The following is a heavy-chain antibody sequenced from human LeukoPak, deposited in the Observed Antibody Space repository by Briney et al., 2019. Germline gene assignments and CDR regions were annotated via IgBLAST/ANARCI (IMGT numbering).Heavy chain of an antibody. CDR3: ARGAPYYYGSSGYYYFDY. CDR2: ISYDGSNK. Sequence: GGSLRLSCAASGFTFSSYAMHWVRQAPGKGLEWVAVISYDGSNKYYADSVKGRFTISRDNSKNTLYLQMNSLRAEDTAVYYCARGAPYYYGSSGYYYFDYWGQGTLVTVSS. V-gene: IGHV3-30*04. CDR1: GFTFSSYA. D-gene: IGHD3-22*01. J-gene: IGHJ4*02.